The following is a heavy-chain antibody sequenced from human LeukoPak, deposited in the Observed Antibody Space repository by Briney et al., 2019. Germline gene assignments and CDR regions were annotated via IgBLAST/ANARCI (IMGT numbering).Heavy chain of an antibody. V-gene: IGHV3-23*01. CDR2: ISGSGGST. CDR3: AKEWGSGSYYY. CDR1: GFTFSSYG. Sequence: HSGGSLRLSCAASGFTFSSYGMSWVRQAPGKGLEWVSAISGSGGSTYYADSVKGRFTISRDNSKNTLYLQMNSLRAEDTAVYYCAKEWGSGSYYYWGQGTLVTVSS. J-gene: IGHJ4*02. D-gene: IGHD3-10*01.